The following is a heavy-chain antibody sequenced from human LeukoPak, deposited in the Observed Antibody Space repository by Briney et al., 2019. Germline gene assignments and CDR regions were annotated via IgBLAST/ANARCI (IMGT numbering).Heavy chain of an antibody. J-gene: IGHJ3*01. D-gene: IGHD3-3*01. V-gene: IGHV3-73*01. CDR2: IRGKTNNYAT. CDR1: GFIFSGSA. Sequence: GGSLRLSCAASGFIFSGSAIHWVRQASGKGLEWVGRIRGKTNNYATSYPASVKGRFTISRDDSKNTAYLQIDSLKTEDTAVYYYTSQVGIVLRFFVEDAFELWGQGAMVTVSS. CDR3: TSQVGIVLRFFVEDAFEL.